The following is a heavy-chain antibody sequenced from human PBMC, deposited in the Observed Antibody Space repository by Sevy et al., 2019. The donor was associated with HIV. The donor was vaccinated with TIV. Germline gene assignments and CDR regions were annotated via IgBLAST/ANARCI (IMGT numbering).Heavy chain of an antibody. CDR2: ISGRGGST. CDR3: AKAPPGHCSSGSCPRAYYYYGMDV. CDR1: GFTFSSYE. V-gene: IGHV3-23*01. Sequence: GGSLRLSCTASGFTFSSYEMNWVRQAPGKGLEWVSAISGRGGSTYYADSVEGRFTISRDNSKNTLYLQMNSLRAEDTAVYYCAKAPPGHCSSGSCPRAYYYYGMDVWGQGTTVTVSS. D-gene: IGHD2-15*01. J-gene: IGHJ6*02.